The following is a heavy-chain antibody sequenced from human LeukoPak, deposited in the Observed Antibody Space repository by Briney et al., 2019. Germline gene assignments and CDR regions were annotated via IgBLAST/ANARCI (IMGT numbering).Heavy chain of an antibody. V-gene: IGHV1-46*01. D-gene: IGHD3-22*01. Sequence: ASVTVSCKAPGYTFTSYYMHWVRQAPGQGLEWMGIINPSGGSTSYAQKFQGRVTMTRDTSTSTVYMELSSLRSEDTAVYYCARGPITMIVVVTAFDYWGQGTLVTVSS. J-gene: IGHJ4*02. CDR2: INPSGGST. CDR1: GYTFTSYY. CDR3: ARGPITMIVVVTAFDY.